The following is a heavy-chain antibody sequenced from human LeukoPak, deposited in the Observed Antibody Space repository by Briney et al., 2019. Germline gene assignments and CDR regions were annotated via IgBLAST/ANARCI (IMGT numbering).Heavy chain of an antibody. CDR1: GFTFSSYA. J-gene: IGHJ4*02. CDR2: ISGSGGST. Sequence: PGGSLRLSWAASGFTFSSYAMSWVRQAPGKGLEWVSAISGSGGSTYYADSVKGRFTISRDNSKNTLYLQMNSLRAEDTAVYYCAKDSSHFIVGATEPYWGQGTLVTVSS. D-gene: IGHD1-26*01. CDR3: AKDSSHFIVGATEPY. V-gene: IGHV3-23*01.